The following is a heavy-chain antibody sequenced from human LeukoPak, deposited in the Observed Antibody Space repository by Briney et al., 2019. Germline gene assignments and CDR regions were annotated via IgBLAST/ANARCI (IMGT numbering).Heavy chain of an antibody. Sequence: ASVKVSCKASGYTFTGYYMHRVRQAPGQGLEWMGWINPNSGGTNYAQKFQGWVTMTRDTSISTAYMELSRLRSDDTAVYYCAREGSRGYYYYGMDVWGQGTTVTVSS. CDR1: GYTFTGYY. J-gene: IGHJ6*02. CDR2: INPNSGGT. CDR3: AREGSRGYYYYGMDV. V-gene: IGHV1-2*04. D-gene: IGHD5-24*01.